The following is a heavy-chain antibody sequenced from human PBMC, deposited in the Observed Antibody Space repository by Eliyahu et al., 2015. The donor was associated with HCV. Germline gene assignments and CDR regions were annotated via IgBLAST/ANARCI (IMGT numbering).Heavy chain of an antibody. D-gene: IGHD3-9*01. V-gene: IGHV3-30-3*01. CDR2: ISYDGSNK. J-gene: IGHJ3*02. CDR3: ARTYSGGLFGLRYFDWSMRDAFDI. CDR1: GFTFXSYA. Sequence: QVQLVESGGGVVQPGRSLRLSCAASGFTFXSYAMXWVRXAPGKGLEWVAVISYDGSNKYYADSVKGRFTISRDNSKNTLYLQMNSLRAEDTAVYYCARTYSGGLFGLRYFDWSMRDAFDIWGQGTMVTVSS.